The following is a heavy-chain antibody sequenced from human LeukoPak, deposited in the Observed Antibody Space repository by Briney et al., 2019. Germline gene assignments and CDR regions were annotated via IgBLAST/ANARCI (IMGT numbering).Heavy chain of an antibody. CDR3: ARHDYSNPRVDY. V-gene: IGHV4-59*08. Sequence: SETLSLTCAVYGESFSGYFWSWIRQPPGKGLEWIGYISYSGYTNFHPSLKSRATISVAMSKNQFSLKLSSVTAADTAVYYCARHDYSNPRVDYWGQGTPVTVSS. J-gene: IGHJ4*02. CDR1: GESFSGYF. D-gene: IGHD4-11*01. CDR2: ISYSGYT.